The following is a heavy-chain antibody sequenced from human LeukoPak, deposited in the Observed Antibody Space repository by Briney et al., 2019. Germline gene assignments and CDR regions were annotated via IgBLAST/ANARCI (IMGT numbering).Heavy chain of an antibody. D-gene: IGHD3-3*01. CDR1: GFTYSDYY. CDR3: ARGLRFLEWLLTY. V-gene: IGHV3-11*01. J-gene: IGHJ4*02. CDR2: ISSSGSTI. Sequence: GGSLRLSCAASGFTYSDYYMSWIRQAPGKGLEWVSYISSSGSTIYYADSVKGRFTISRDNAKNSLYLQMNSLRAEDTAVYYCARGLRFLEWLLTYWGQGTLVTVSS.